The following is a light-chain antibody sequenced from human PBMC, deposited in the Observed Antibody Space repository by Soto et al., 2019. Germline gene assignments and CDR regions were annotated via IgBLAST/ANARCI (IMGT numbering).Light chain of an antibody. V-gene: IGKV3-20*01. CDR3: QQYAGSPWT. Sequence: EMVLTQSPGTLSLSPGERATLSCRASQSVSSSYLVWYQQKPGQAPRLLIYDTSSRATGIPDRFSGSGSGTDFTLTISRLEPEDFAVYYCQQYAGSPWTFGQGTK. CDR2: DTS. CDR1: QSVSSSY. J-gene: IGKJ1*01.